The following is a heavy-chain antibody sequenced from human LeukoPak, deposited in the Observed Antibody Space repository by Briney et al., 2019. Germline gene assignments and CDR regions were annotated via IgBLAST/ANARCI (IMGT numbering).Heavy chain of an antibody. CDR3: ARERSLSSGWYGFDY. CDR1: GYTFTSYY. CDR2: INPSGGST. D-gene: IGHD6-19*01. J-gene: IGHJ4*02. Sequence: ASVTVSCKASGYTFTSYYMHWVRQAPGQGLEWMGIINPSGGSTSYAQKFQGRVTMTRDTSTSTVYMELSSLRSEDTAVYYCARERSLSSGWYGFDYWGQGTLVTVSS. V-gene: IGHV1-46*01.